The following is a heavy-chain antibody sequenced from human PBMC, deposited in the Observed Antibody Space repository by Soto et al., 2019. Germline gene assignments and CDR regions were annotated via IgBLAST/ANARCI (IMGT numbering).Heavy chain of an antibody. CDR3: AKDPGYSSSWYPNWFDP. CDR2: ISGSGGST. V-gene: IGHV3-23*01. D-gene: IGHD6-13*01. J-gene: IGHJ5*02. Sequence: GGSLRLSCAASGFTFSSYAMSWVRQAPGKGLEWVSAISGSGGSTYYADSVKGRFTMSRDNSKNTLYLQMNSLRAEDTAVYYCAKDPGYSSSWYPNWFDPWGQGTLVTVSS. CDR1: GFTFSSYA.